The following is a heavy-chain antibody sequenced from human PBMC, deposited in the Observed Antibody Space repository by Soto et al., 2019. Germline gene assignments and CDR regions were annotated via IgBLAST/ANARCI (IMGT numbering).Heavy chain of an antibody. CDR1: GDSVSSNSAA. CDR2: TYYRSKWYN. CDR3: ARVVAAAGTSAFDY. D-gene: IGHD6-13*01. J-gene: IGHJ4*02. Sequence: QSQTLSLTCAISGDSVSSNSAAWNWIRQSPSRGLEWLGRTYYRSKWYNDYAVSVKSRITINPDTSKNQFSLQLNSVTPEDTAVYYCARVVAAAGTSAFDYWGQGTLVTVSS. V-gene: IGHV6-1*01.